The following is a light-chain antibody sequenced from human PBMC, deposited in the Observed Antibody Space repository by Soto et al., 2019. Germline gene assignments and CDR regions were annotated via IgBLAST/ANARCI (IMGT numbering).Light chain of an antibody. CDR2: RAS. V-gene: IGKV1-5*01. CDR1: QNINKC. J-gene: IGKJ1*01. CDR3: QHYNNYPWT. Sequence: DIQMTQSPSTLSASIGDRVTITCRASQNINKCLAWYQQKPGQAPNLLIYRASNLESGVPSRFSGSAFGTEFTLTISCLQPDDFATYYCQHYNNYPWTFGQGTKVEIK.